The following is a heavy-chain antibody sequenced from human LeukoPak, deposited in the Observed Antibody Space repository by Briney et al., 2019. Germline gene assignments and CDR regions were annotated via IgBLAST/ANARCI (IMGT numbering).Heavy chain of an antibody. V-gene: IGHV4-30-2*01. CDR1: GGSISSGGYY. CDR2: IYHSGST. CDR3: ASLWFGELLPDY. Sequence: PSETLSLTRTVSGGSISSGGYYWSWIRQPPGKGLEWVGYIYHSGSTYYNPSLKSRVTISVDRSENQFSLKLSSVTAADTAVYYCASLWFGELLPDYWGQGTLVTVSS. D-gene: IGHD3-10*01. J-gene: IGHJ4*02.